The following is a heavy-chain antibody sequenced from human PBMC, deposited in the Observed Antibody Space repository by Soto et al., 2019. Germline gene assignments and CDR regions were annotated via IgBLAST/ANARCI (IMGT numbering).Heavy chain of an antibody. V-gene: IGHV1-18*01. D-gene: IGHD6-13*01. Sequence: QIQLVQSGGEVKKPGASVKVSCKASGYTFISYGISWVRQPPGQALEWMGSISPYNNNNTKCAQKVQDRVTLTTETSTTTAYMELRSMTYEGTDVYYYARDDLTSSWSEFWGQRTLVNVSS. CDR3: ARDDLTSSWSEF. J-gene: IGHJ4*02. CDR1: GYTFISYG. CDR2: ISPYNNNNT.